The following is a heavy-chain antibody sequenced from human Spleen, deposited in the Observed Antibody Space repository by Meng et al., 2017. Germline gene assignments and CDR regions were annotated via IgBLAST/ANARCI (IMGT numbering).Heavy chain of an antibody. D-gene: IGHD6-19*01. V-gene: IGHV3-15*05. CDR2: IKSYGSGGTV. CDR1: GLTFTDAW. CDR3: SIYTSGHI. Sequence: GGSLKISCEVSGLTFTDAWVTWVRQAPATGLEWIGRIKSYGSGGTVDYTAPLQGRFTISRDDSKNTLYLQMHSLITDDTAVYYCSIYTSGHIWGQGTTVTVSS. J-gene: IGHJ3*02.